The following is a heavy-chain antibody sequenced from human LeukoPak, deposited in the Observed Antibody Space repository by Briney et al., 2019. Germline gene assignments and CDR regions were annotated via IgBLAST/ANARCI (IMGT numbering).Heavy chain of an antibody. J-gene: IGHJ4*02. CDR2: ISGSGGST. V-gene: IGHV3-23*01. Sequence: GGSLSLSCAASGFTFSSYAMSWVRQAPGKGLEWVSAISGSGGSTYYADSVKGRFTISRDNSKNTLYLQMNSLRAEDTAVYYCAKYGTTGTERGEFDYWGQGTLVTVSS. CDR1: GFTFSSYA. D-gene: IGHD1-1*01. CDR3: AKYGTTGTERGEFDY.